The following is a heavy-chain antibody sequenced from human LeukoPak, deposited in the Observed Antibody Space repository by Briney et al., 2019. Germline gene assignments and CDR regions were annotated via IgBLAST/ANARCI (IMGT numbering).Heavy chain of an antibody. CDR3: AREGILAGVDY. CDR2: ISTYDGNT. D-gene: IGHD6-13*01. CDR1: GYTFPRYG. Sequence: ASVKVSCKASGYTFPRYGISWVRQAPGQGLEWMGWISTYDGNTNYAQNLQGRVTMTTDTSATTAHMELRNLRSDDTAVYYCAREGILAGVDYWGQGTLVTVSS. V-gene: IGHV1-18*04. J-gene: IGHJ4*02.